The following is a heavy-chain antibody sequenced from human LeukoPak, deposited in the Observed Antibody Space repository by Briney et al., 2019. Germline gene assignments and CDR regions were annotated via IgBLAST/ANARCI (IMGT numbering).Heavy chain of an antibody. J-gene: IGHJ4*02. CDR2: INHRGST. CDR1: GFTFSSYS. D-gene: IGHD1-26*01. V-gene: IGHV4-34*01. Sequence: GSLRLSCAASGFTFSSYSMNWVRQAPGKGLEWIGEINHRGSTNYNPSLKSRVTISVDTSKNQFSLKLSSVTAADTAVYYCARDWGSYRPYYFDYWGQGTLVTVSS. CDR3: ARDWGSYRPYYFDY.